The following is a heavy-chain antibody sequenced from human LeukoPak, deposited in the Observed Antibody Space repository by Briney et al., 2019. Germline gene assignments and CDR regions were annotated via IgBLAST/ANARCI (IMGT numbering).Heavy chain of an antibody. D-gene: IGHD2-15*01. CDR1: GFQFRSSA. J-gene: IGHJ4*02. CDR2: ISGSGETI. Sequence: GGSLRLSCAASGFQFRSSAMAWVRLTPGKGLKWVSSISGSGETIHIADSVKGRFVISRDNSKNTLTLLMNRLGAGDTAVYYCTKVVVSGSGDYFDSWGQGTLVTVSS. V-gene: IGHV3-23*01. CDR3: TKVVVSGSGDYFDS.